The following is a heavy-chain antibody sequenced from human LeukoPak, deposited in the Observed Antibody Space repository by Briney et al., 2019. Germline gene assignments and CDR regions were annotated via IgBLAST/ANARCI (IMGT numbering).Heavy chain of an antibody. D-gene: IGHD3-3*01. J-gene: IGHJ6*02. CDR3: ATENRTYYDFWSGPYYGMDV. V-gene: IGHV1-24*01. CDR2: FDPEDGET. Sequence: ASVKVSCKVSGYTLTELSMHWVRQAPGKGLEWMGGFDPEDGETIYAQKFQRRVTMTEDTSTDTAYMELSSLRSEDTAVYYCATENRTYYDFWSGPYYGMDVWGQGTTVTVSS. CDR1: GYTLTELS.